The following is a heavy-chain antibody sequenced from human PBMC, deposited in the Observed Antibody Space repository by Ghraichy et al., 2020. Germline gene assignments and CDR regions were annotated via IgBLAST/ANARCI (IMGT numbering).Heavy chain of an antibody. D-gene: IGHD3-22*01. CDR1: GFTFSSYG. V-gene: IGHV3-30*02. Sequence: GGSLRLSCAASGFTFSSYGMHWVRQAPGKGLEWVAFIRYDGSNKYYEDSVKGRFTISRDNSKNTLYLQMNSLRAEDTAVYYCAKVADYDSSGYYWLDYFDYWGQGTMVTVSS. CDR3: AKVADYDSSGYYWLDYFDY. CDR2: IRYDGSNK. J-gene: IGHJ4*02.